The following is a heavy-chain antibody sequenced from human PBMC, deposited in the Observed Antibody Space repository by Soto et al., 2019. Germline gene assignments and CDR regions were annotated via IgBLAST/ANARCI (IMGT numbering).Heavy chain of an antibody. Sequence: GWSLRLSCAASGFTFSSYAMHWVRQAPGKGLEWVAVISYDGSNKYYADSVKGRFTIPRDNSKNTLYLQMNSLRAEDTAVYYCARDRYDIVVDYYYYGMDVWGQGTTVTVSS. CDR2: ISYDGSNK. J-gene: IGHJ6*02. CDR3: ARDRYDIVVDYYYYGMDV. V-gene: IGHV3-30-3*01. CDR1: GFTFSSYA. D-gene: IGHD2-2*01.